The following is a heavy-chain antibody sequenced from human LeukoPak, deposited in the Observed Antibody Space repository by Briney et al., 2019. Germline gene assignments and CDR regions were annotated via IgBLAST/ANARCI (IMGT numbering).Heavy chain of an antibody. CDR1: GYSISSGYY. D-gene: IGHD3-16*02. V-gene: IGHV4-38-2*02. Sequence: SETLSLTCTASGYSISSGYYWGWIRQPPGKGLEWIGSIHHSGSAYYNPSLKSRVTISVDTSKNQFSLRLSSVTAADTAVYYCARRLIATAFDIWGQGTMVTVSS. J-gene: IGHJ3*02. CDR2: IHHSGSA. CDR3: ARRLIATAFDI.